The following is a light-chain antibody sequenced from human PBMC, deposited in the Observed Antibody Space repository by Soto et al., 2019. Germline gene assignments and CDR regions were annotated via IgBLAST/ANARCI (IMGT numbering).Light chain of an antibody. J-gene: IGLJ2*01. Sequence: QSALTQPASVSGSPGQSITISCSGTTRDVGSYNLVSWYQQHPGKAPKLMIYEVSKRPSGVSNRFSGSKSGNTASLTISGLQAEDEADYYCCSYAGSSTFVLFGGGTKLTVL. CDR3: CSYAGSSTFVL. CDR1: TRDVGSYNL. CDR2: EVS. V-gene: IGLV2-23*02.